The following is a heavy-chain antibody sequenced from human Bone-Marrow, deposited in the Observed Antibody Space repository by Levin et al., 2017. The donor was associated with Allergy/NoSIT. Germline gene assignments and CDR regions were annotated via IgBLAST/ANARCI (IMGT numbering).Heavy chain of an antibody. CDR1: GGSVSSGNYY. CDR2: IYYSGST. Sequence: NPSETLSLTCTVSGGSVSSGNYYWSWIRQPPGKGLEWIGYIYYSGSTFYNPSLKSRVSISVDTSRNQFSLRLSSVTAADTAVYFCAREVMGDHELFDSWGQGTLVTVSS. J-gene: IGHJ5*01. D-gene: IGHD2-21*02. CDR3: AREVMGDHELFDS. V-gene: IGHV4-30-4*01.